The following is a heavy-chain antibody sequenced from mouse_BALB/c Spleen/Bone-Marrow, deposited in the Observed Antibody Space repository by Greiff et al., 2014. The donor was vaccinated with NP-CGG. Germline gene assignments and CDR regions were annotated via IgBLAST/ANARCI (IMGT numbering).Heavy chain of an antibody. J-gene: IGHJ3*01. V-gene: IGHV14-3*02. Sequence: EVQVVESGAELVKPGASVKLSCTASGFNIKDTYMHWVKQRPEQGLEWIGRIDPANGNTKYDPKFQGKATITADTSSNTAYLQLSSLPSEDTAVYYCTTYYGSRFTYWGQGTLVTVSA. CDR2: IDPANGNT. CDR3: TTYYGSRFTY. D-gene: IGHD2-9*01. CDR1: GFNIKDTY.